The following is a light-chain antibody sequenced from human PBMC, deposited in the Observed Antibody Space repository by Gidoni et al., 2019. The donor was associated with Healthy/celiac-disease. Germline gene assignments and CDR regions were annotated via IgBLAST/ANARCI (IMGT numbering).Light chain of an antibody. CDR2: DAS. CDR1: QSVSSY. CDR3: QQRSNLLT. V-gene: IGKV3-11*01. J-gene: IGKJ4*01. Sequence: EIVLTQSPATLSLSPGERATLSCMASQSVSSYLAWYQQKPGQAPRLLIYDASNRATGIPARFSGSGSGTDFTLTLSSLEPEDFAVYYCQQRSNLLTFGGGTKVEIK.